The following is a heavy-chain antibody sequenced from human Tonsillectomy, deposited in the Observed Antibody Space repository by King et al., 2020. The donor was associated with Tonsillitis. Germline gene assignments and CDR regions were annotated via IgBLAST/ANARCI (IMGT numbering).Heavy chain of an antibody. CDR3: ARGRLFGSGSCYLFDS. Sequence: VQLVESGGGLVKPGGSLRLSCAASGFTFSNFAMSWVRQAPGKGLEWGSSFIGRTAAIYYADSVKGRFTISRYNARNSMYLEMSSLRAEDPAVYYCARGRLFGSGSCYLFDSWGQGALVTVSS. D-gene: IGHD3-10*01. V-gene: IGHV3-21*01. J-gene: IGHJ4*02. CDR2: FIGRTAAI. CDR1: GFTFSNFA.